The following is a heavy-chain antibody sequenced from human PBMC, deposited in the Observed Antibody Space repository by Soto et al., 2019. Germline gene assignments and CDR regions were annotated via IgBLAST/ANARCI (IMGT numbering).Heavy chain of an antibody. D-gene: IGHD2-2*01. CDR2: IYYTGST. Sequence: SETLSLTCTVSGGSISSYYWSWIRQPPGKGLEWIGYIYYTGSTNYNPSLKSRVTMSVDTSKNQFSLTLSSVTAADTAVYYCARYYCSSTTCYKFEFWGLGTLVTVSS. CDR1: GGSISSYY. J-gene: IGHJ4*02. CDR3: ARYYCSSTTCYKFEF. V-gene: IGHV4-59*08.